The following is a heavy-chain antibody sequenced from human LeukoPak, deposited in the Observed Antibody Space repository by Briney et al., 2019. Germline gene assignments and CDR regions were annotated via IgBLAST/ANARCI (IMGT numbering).Heavy chain of an antibody. J-gene: IGHJ4*02. CDR3: AKAGCSSTSCYTDY. CDR2: ISWNSGSI. D-gene: IGHD2-2*02. Sequence: PGGSLRLSCAASGFTFDDYAMHWVRQAPGKGLEWVSGISWNSGSIGYADSVKGRFTISRDNAKNSLYLQMNRLRAEDMALYYCAKAGCSSTSCYTDYWGQGTLVTVSS. V-gene: IGHV3-9*03. CDR1: GFTFDDYA.